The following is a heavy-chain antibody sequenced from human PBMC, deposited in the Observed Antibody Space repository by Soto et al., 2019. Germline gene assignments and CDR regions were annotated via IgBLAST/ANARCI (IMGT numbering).Heavy chain of an antibody. CDR3: ARDRITIFGVARGYMDV. V-gene: IGHV3-74*01. CDR1: GFTFSSYW. J-gene: IGHJ6*03. Sequence: EVQLVESGGGLVQPGGSLRLSCAASGFTFSSYWMHWVGQAPGKGLVWVSRINSDGSSTSYADSVKGRFTISRDNAKNTLYLQMNSLSAEDTAVYYCARDRITIFGVARGYMDVWGKGTTVTVSS. CDR2: INSDGSST. D-gene: IGHD3-3*01.